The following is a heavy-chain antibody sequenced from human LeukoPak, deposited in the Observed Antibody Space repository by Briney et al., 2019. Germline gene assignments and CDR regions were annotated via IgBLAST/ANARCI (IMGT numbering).Heavy chain of an antibody. V-gene: IGHV4-39*01. J-gene: IGHJ4*02. CDR1: GGSISSSDYY. D-gene: IGHD5-24*01. Sequence: SETLSLTCTVSGGSISSSDYYWGWIRQPPGKGLEWIASIYYSGNTYYNPSLESRVTISVDTSKNQFSLRLSFLTAADTAVYYCARAGIMATTPFGYWGQGTLVSVSS. CDR2: IYYSGNT. CDR3: ARAGIMATTPFGY.